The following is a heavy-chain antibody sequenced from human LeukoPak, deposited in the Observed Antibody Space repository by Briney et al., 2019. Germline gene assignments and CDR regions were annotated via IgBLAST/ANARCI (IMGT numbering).Heavy chain of an antibody. V-gene: IGHV4-39*01. CDR3: ARGRRARLSIAAAGTVPYYYGMDV. CDR1: GGSISSSSYY. J-gene: IGHJ6*02. D-gene: IGHD6-13*01. Sequence: SETLSLTCTVSGGSISSSSYYWGWIRQPPGKGLEWIGSIYYSGSTYYNPSLKSRVTISVDTSKNQFSLKLSSVTAADTAVYYCARGRRARLSIAAAGTVPYYYGMDVWGQGTTVTVSS. CDR2: IYYSGST.